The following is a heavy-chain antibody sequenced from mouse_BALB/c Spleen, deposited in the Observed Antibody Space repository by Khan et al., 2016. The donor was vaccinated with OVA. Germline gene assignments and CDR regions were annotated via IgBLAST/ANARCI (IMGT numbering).Heavy chain of an antibody. Sequence: QVQLKQSGAELARPGASVKMSCKAFGYTFTSYTIHWIKKRPGQGLEWIGYINPSNGYTNYNQKFKDKATLTTDKSSTTAYLQLSNLTSDDSAVYNCVRDGAYHRNDGWFTYWGQGTLVTVSA. CDR1: GYTFTSYT. CDR3: VRDGAYHRNDGWFTY. J-gene: IGHJ3*01. CDR2: INPSNGYT. D-gene: IGHD2-14*01. V-gene: IGHV1-4*01.